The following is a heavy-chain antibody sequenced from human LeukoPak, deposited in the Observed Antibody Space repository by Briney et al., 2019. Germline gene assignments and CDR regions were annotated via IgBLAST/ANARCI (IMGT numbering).Heavy chain of an antibody. J-gene: IGHJ3*02. V-gene: IGHV3-23*01. Sequence: GESLRLSCAASGFTFSSYAMSWVRQAPGKGLEWVSAISGSGGSTYYADSVKGRFTISRDNSKNTLYLQMNSLRAEDTAVYYCAKDLAITMIVVVNDAFDIWGQGTMVTVSS. CDR2: ISGSGGST. CDR3: AKDLAITMIVVVNDAFDI. CDR1: GFTFSSYA. D-gene: IGHD3-22*01.